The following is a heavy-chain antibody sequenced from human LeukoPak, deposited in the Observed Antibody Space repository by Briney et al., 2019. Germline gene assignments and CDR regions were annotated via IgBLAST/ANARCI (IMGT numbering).Heavy chain of an antibody. J-gene: IGHJ3*02. Sequence: GASVKVSCKASGYTFTSYYMHWVRQAPGQGLEWMGWINPNSGGTNYAQKFQGRVTMTRDTSISTAYMELSRLRSDDTAVYYCARDRYYDFWSGRGCAFDIWGQGTMVTVSS. V-gene: IGHV1-2*02. CDR2: INPNSGGT. CDR1: GYTFTSYY. D-gene: IGHD3-3*01. CDR3: ARDRYYDFWSGRGCAFDI.